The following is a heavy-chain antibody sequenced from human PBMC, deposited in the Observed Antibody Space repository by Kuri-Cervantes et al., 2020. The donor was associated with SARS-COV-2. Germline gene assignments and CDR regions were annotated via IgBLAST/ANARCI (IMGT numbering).Heavy chain of an antibody. CDR1: GFTFSSYS. V-gene: IGHV3-21*01. CDR3: ARGYFHVDY. CDR2: ISSSSSYI. D-gene: IGHD2/OR15-2a*01. Sequence: GESLKISCAASGFTFSSYSMNWVRQAPGKGLEWVSSISSSSSYIYYADSVKGRFTTSRDNAKNSLYLQMNSLRAEDTAVYYCARGYFHVDYWGQGTLVTVSS. J-gene: IGHJ4*02.